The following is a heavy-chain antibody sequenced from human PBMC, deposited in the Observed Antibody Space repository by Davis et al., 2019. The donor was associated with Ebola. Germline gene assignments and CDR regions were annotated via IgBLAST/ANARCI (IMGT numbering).Heavy chain of an antibody. CDR1: GASISGYY. D-gene: IGHD1-1*01. CDR3: ARAQFPTTSDH. J-gene: IGHJ4*02. CDR2: IYYSGST. V-gene: IGHV4-39*01. Sequence: SETLSLTCTVSGASISGYYWGWIRQPPGKGLEWIGSIYYSGSTYYNPSLKSRVTISVDTSKNQFSLKLSSVTAADTAVYYCARAQFPTTSDHWGQGTLVTVSS.